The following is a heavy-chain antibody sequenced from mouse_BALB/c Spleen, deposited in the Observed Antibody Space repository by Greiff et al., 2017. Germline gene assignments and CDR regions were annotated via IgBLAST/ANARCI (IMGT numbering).Heavy chain of an antibody. Sequence: EVHLVASGGGLVQPGGSRKLSCAASGFTFSDYGMAWVRQAPGKGPEWVAFISNLAYSIYYADTVTGRFTISRENAKNTLYLEMSSLRSEDTAMYYCARPSDYGNYGFAYWGQGTLVTVSA. V-gene: IGHV5-15*02. CDR2: ISNLAYSI. J-gene: IGHJ3*01. CDR3: ARPSDYGNYGFAY. CDR1: GFTFSDYG. D-gene: IGHD2-1*01.